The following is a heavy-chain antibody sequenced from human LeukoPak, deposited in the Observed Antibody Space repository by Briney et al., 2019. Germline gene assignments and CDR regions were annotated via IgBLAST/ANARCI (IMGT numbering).Heavy chain of an antibody. CDR1: GFTFSSYG. CDR2: ISYDGSNK. CDR3: ARDSMIVVVPFFDY. D-gene: IGHD3-22*01. V-gene: IGHV3-30*03. J-gene: IGHJ4*02. Sequence: GGSLRLSCAAPGFTFSSYGMHWVRQAPGKGLEWVAVISYDGSNKYYADSVKGRFTISRDNSKNTLYLQMNSLRAEDTAVYYCARDSMIVVVPFFDYWGQGTLVTVSS.